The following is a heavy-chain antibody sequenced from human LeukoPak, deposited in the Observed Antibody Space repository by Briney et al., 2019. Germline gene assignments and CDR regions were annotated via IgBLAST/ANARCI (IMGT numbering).Heavy chain of an antibody. V-gene: IGHV4-4*07. D-gene: IGHD2-2*01. CDR1: GGSISSYY. Sequence: SETLSLTCTVSGGSISSYYWSWIRQPAGKGLEWIGRIYTSGSTNYNPSLRSRVTMSVDTSKNQFSLKLSSVTAADTAVYYCAKGDIVVVPAAMGGYYYYYMDVWGKGTTVTVSS. CDR3: AKGDIVVVPAAMGGYYYYYMDV. CDR2: IYTSGST. J-gene: IGHJ6*03.